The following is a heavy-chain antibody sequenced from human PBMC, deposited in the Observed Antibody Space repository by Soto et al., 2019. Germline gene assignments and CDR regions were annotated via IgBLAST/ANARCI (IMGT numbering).Heavy chain of an antibody. CDR2: ISYDGSNK. V-gene: IGHV3-30*18. CDR3: AKDGPSYCSGGSCYSQDFDY. J-gene: IGHJ4*02. D-gene: IGHD2-15*01. Sequence: QVQLVESGGGVVQPGRSLRLSCAASGFTFSSYGMHWVRQAPGKGLEWVAVISYDGSNKYYADSVKGRFTISRDNSKNTLYLQMNSLRAEETAVYYCAKDGPSYCSGGSCYSQDFDYWGQGTLVTVSS. CDR1: GFTFSSYG.